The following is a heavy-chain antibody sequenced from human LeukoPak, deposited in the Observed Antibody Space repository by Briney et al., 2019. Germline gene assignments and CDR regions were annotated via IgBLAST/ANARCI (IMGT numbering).Heavy chain of an antibody. CDR1: GGSISSYY. CDR3: ARGYCSSTSCYNDYYYYYMDV. J-gene: IGHJ6*03. CDR2: IYYSGST. D-gene: IGHD2-2*02. V-gene: IGHV4-59*08. Sequence: PSETLSLTCTVSGGSISSYYWSWIRQPPGKGLEWIGYIYYSGSTNYNPSLKSRVTISVDASKNQFSLKLSSVTAADTAVYYCARGYCSSTSCYNDYYYYYMDVWGKGTTVTVSS.